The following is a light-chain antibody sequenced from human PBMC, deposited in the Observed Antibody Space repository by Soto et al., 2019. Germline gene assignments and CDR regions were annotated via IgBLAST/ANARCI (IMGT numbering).Light chain of an antibody. CDR3: QQYNNYGSWT. J-gene: IGKJ1*01. Sequence: DIQMTQSPSTLSASVGDRVTITCRASQSISGWLAWYQQNPGKAPKLLIYKASTLESGVPSRFSGSGSGTEFTLNISSLQPDDFATYYCQQYNNYGSWTFGQGTKVEIK. V-gene: IGKV1-5*03. CDR2: KAS. CDR1: QSISGW.